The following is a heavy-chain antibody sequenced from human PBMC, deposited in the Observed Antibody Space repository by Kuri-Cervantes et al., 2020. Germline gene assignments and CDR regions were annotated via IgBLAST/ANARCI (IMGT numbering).Heavy chain of an antibody. CDR3: TSNYYYDSSGPSADDAFDM. CDR1: GFTFSIYW. Sequence: GGSLRLSCAASGFTFSIYWMHWVRQAPGKGLVWVSRINSDGISANYADSVEGRFTISRDNAKNTLYLQMNSLRAEGTAVHYCTSNYYYDSSGPSADDAFDMWGQGTMVTVSS. V-gene: IGHV3-74*01. CDR2: INSDGISA. D-gene: IGHD3-22*01. J-gene: IGHJ3*02.